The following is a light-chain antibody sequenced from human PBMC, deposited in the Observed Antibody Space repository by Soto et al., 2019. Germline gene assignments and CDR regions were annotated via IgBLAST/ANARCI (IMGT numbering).Light chain of an antibody. J-gene: IGLJ2*01. Sequence: QSALTQPASVSGSPGQWITISCTGTSSDVGGYNYVSWYQQHPGKAPKLMIYDVTNRPSGVSYRFSGSKSGNTASLTISGLQAEDGADYYCSSYTTTSAVAFGGGTKLTVL. CDR1: SSDVGGYNY. V-gene: IGLV2-14*03. CDR3: SSYTTTSAVA. CDR2: DVT.